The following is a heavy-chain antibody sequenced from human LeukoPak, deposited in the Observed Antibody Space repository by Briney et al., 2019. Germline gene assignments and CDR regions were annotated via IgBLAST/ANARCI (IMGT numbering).Heavy chain of an antibody. CDR2: FSGGEDST. CDR1: GFTFITCA. Sequence: PGGSLRLSCAGSGFTFITCAMSWVRQAPGKGLEWVSAFSGGEDSTYCAHSVRRRFTISRDSPRNTLYLQMNSLRAEDTAVYYCARLSGSYYTSPFYFDYWGQGTLVTVSS. J-gene: IGHJ4*02. V-gene: IGHV3-23*01. D-gene: IGHD3-10*01. CDR3: ARLSGSYYTSPFYFDY.